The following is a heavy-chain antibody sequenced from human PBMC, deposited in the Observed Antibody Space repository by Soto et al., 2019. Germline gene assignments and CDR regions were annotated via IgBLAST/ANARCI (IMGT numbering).Heavy chain of an antibody. D-gene: IGHD3-22*01. Sequence: SETLSLTCAVSGFSISSDYFWGWIRQPPGKGLEWIGSIYHTGTTYYSPSLKSRATIFLDTSKNQFSLNLTSVTAADTAIYYCARDGLRYFDSSGYYSGPPLDYWGQGARVTVSS. CDR3: ARDGLRYFDSSGYYSGPPLDY. J-gene: IGHJ4*02. CDR2: IYHTGTT. CDR1: GFSISSDYF. V-gene: IGHV4-38-2*02.